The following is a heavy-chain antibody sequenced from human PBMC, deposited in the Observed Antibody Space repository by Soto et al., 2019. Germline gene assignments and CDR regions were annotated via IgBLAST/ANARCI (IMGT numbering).Heavy chain of an antibody. D-gene: IGHD2-2*01. CDR3: ARTLKNQLPPYYYAMDV. V-gene: IGHV3-48*03. CDR1: GFTFSRYE. Sequence: EEQLVESGVGLVHPGGSLRLSRSAYGFTFSRYEMNWVREGPGRGLEWISYISPSDSAAYYADSVKGRFTISRDNTKNALILQMNSLRAEDTAVYYCARTLKNQLPPYYYAMDVWGQGTTVTVSS. J-gene: IGHJ6*02. CDR2: ISPSDSAA.